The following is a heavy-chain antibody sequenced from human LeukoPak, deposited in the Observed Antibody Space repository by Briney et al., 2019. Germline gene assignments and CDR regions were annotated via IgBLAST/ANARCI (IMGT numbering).Heavy chain of an antibody. CDR3: ARIGSSGYYGYDAFDI. CDR1: GYSFTSYW. Sequence: GESLKISRKGSGYSFTSYWIGWVRQMPGKGLEWMGIIYPGDSDTRYSPSFQGQVTISADKSISTAYLQWSSLKASDTAMYYCARIGSSGYYGYDAFDIWGQGTMVTVSS. J-gene: IGHJ3*02. V-gene: IGHV5-51*01. CDR2: IYPGDSDT. D-gene: IGHD3-22*01.